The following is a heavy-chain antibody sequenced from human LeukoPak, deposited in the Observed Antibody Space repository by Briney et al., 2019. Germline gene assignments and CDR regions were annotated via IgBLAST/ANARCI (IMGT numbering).Heavy chain of an antibody. CDR1: GFTFSSYG. Sequence: WGSLRLSCAASGFTFSSYGMHWVRQAPGKGLEWVAFIRYDRSNKYYADSVKGRFTISRDNSKNTLYLQMNSLRAEDTAVYYCAKDRGYQLLIYYFDYRGQGTLVSVSS. D-gene: IGHD2-2*01. CDR3: AKDRGYQLLIYYFDY. CDR2: IRYDRSNK. J-gene: IGHJ4*02. V-gene: IGHV3-30*02.